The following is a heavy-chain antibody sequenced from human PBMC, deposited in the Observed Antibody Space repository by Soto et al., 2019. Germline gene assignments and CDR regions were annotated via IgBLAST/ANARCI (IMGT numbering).Heavy chain of an antibody. V-gene: IGHV4-34*01. CDR2: INHSGST. D-gene: IGHD3-22*01. J-gene: IGHJ4*02. CDR3: AYDSSGYYRAAY. CDR1: GGSISSYY. Sequence: SETLSLTCTVSGGSISSYYWSWIRQPPGKGLEWIGEINHSGSTNYNPSLKSRVTISVDTSKNQFSLKLSSVTAADTAVYYCAYDSSGYYRAAYWGQGTLVTVSS.